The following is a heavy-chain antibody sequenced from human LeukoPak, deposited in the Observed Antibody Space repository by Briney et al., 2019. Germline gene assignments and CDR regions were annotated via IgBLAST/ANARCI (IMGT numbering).Heavy chain of an antibody. D-gene: IGHD1-14*01. CDR3: ATDRNRLARFGYYCYGMVV. CDR2: ISFDGNKK. CDR1: VFTFSIYG. Sequence: GRSLSLSCAPSVFTFSIYGMHGVPHAPGKGLKGGAVISFDGNKKYYADSVKGRFTISRDNSENRLYLHMNNLRTKDAAVYVCATDRNRLARFGYYCYGMVVWGRGTTVTAAS. V-gene: IGHV3-30*03. J-gene: IGHJ6*02.